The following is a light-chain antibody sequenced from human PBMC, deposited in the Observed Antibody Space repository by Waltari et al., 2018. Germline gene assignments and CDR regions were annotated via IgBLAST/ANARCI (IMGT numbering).Light chain of an antibody. Sequence: DTVMTQSPDSLAVSLGERATINCKSSPSVLYTSNNKNYLAWYQQKPGQPPKLLIYWASIRESGVPDRFSGSGSGTDFTLTISSLQAEDVAVYYCQQYYSTPPTFGGGTKVEIK. CDR1: PSVLYTSNNKNY. J-gene: IGKJ4*01. CDR3: QQYYSTPPT. V-gene: IGKV4-1*01. CDR2: WAS.